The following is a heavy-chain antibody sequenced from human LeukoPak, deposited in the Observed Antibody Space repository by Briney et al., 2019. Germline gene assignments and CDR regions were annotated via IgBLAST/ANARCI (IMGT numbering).Heavy chain of an antibody. D-gene: IGHD2-2*01. Sequence: GGSLRLSCSAPGFTLGDYAVSWIRQAPGKGLEWVTLITTKPYGETTKYAASVKGRFTISRDDSKSIAYLQMNNLKTEDTAVYYCTRVDWGCYANSALSWGQGTLVTVSS. CDR3: TRVDWGCYANSALS. J-gene: IGHJ4*02. CDR2: ITTKPYGETT. CDR1: GFTLGDYA. V-gene: IGHV3-49*03.